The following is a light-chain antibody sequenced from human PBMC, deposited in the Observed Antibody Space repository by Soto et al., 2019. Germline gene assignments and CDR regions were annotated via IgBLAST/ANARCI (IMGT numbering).Light chain of an antibody. J-gene: IGKJ1*01. CDR1: QSISSW. V-gene: IGKV1-5*01. CDR3: QQYNSWWT. CDR2: DAS. Sequence: DIQMTQSPSTLSASLLDRVTIXCRASQSISSWLAWYQQKPGKAPKLLIYDASSLESGVPSRFSGSGSGTEFTLTISSLQPDDFATYYCQQYNSWWTFGQGTKVDTK.